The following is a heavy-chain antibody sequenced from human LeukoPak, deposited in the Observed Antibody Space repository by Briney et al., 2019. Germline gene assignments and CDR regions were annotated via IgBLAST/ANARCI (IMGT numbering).Heavy chain of an antibody. CDR2: IKRDGCEK. V-gene: IGHV3-7*01. CDR3: AQGGY. J-gene: IGHJ4*02. CDR1: GFSLSNYW. Sequence: PGGSLTLLCAASGFSLSNYWENGVRQAPGKGLEWVASIKRDGCEKYYVDSLRGRFTISRDDARNSLYLQMNSLRAEDTAVYYCAQGGYWGQGPLVTVSS.